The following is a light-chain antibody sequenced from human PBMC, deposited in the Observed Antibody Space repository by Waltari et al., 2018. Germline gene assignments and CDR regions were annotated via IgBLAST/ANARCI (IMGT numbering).Light chain of an antibody. CDR1: QSLVDSDGNTY. J-gene: IGKJ3*01. CDR2: KVS. Sequence: DVVMTQSPVSLPVTLGQPPSISCRSSQSLVDSDGNTYLNWFQQRPGQSPRRLIYKVSNRDSGVPDRFSGSGSGTDFTLKISRVEAEDVGIYYCVQDIHWPFTFGPGTKVDIK. V-gene: IGKV2-30*01. CDR3: VQDIHWPFT.